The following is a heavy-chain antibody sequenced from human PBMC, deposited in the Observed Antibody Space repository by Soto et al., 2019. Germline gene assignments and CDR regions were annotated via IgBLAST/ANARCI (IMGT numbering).Heavy chain of an antibody. CDR2: IYYSDST. Sequence: SETLSLTCTVSGGSLSSYYWNWIRQSPGEGLENLGYIYYSDSTNYNPSFKSRITISVDTSRNQFSLTLSSMTAADTAVYYCARDGYCISTSCRPIRPSEYYYYGMDVWGQGTTVTVSS. D-gene: IGHD2-2*01. J-gene: IGHJ6*02. CDR1: GGSLSSYY. CDR3: ARDGYCISTSCRPIRPSEYYYYGMDV. V-gene: IGHV4-59*08.